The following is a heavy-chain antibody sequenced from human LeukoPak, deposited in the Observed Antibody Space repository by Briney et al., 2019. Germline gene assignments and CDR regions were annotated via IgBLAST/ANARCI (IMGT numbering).Heavy chain of an antibody. D-gene: IGHD3-22*01. CDR2: IYYSGST. CDR3: ARGYYHDSK. J-gene: IGHJ4*02. V-gene: IGHV4-39*07. Sequence: SETLSLTCTVSGGSTSSSSYYWGWIRQPPGKGLEWIGSIYYSGSTYYNPSLKSRVTISVDTSKNQFSLKLTSVTAADTAVYYCARGYYHDSKWGQGILVTVSS. CDR1: GGSTSSSSYY.